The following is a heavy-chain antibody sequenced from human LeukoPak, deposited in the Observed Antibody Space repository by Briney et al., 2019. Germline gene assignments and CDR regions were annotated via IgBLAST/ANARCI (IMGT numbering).Heavy chain of an antibody. D-gene: IGHD1-14*01. CDR3: ARVISGYWITAYYYYMDV. J-gene: IGHJ6*03. CDR1: GGSMRSSNFY. Sequence: SETLSLTCTVSGGSMRSSNFYWGWIRQPPGKGLEWIGYIYYSGSTNYNPSLKSRVTISVDTSKNQFSLKLSSVTAADTAVYYCARVISGYWITAYYYYMDVWGKGTTVTVSS. CDR2: IYYSGST. V-gene: IGHV4-61*05.